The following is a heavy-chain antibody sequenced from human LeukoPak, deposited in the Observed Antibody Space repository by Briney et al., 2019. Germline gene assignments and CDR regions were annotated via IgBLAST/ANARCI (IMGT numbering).Heavy chain of an antibody. D-gene: IGHD3/OR15-3a*01. V-gene: IGHV3-33*01. CDR2: IWYDGSNK. CDR3: ARGSQDSAYYFDY. J-gene: IGHJ4*02. CDR1: GFTFSSYG. Sequence: GRSLRLSCAASGFTFSSYGMHWVRQAPGKGLEWVAVIWYDGSNKYYADSVKGRFTISRDNSKNTLYLQMNSLRAEDTAVYYCARGSQDSAYYFDYWGQGTLVTVSS.